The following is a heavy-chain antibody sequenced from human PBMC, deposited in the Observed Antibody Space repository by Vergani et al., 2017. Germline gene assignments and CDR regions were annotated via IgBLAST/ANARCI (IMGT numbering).Heavy chain of an antibody. D-gene: IGHD6-13*01. Sequence: QVQLQESGPGLVKPSETLSLTCTVSGGSISSYYWSWIRQPPGKGLEWIGYIYYSGSTNYNPSLKSRVTISVDTSKNQFALKLSSVTAADTAGYYCARAIAARRGRYYYGMDVWGQGTTVTVSS. V-gene: IGHV4-59*01. J-gene: IGHJ6*02. CDR1: GGSISSYY. CDR3: ARAIAARRGRYYYGMDV. CDR2: IYYSGST.